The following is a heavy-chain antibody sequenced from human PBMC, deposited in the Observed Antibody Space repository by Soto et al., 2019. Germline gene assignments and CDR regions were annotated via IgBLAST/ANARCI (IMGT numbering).Heavy chain of an antibody. Sequence: GGSLRLSCAASGFTVSSNYMSWVRQAPGKGLEWVSVIYSGGSTYYADSVKGRFTISRDNSKKMLYLQMNSLRAEDTAVYYCARDTSGETVLRYFGILYYFDYWGQGTLVTVSS. CDR2: IYSGGST. CDR1: GFTVSSNY. CDR3: ARDTSGETVLRYFGILYYFDY. D-gene: IGHD3-9*01. V-gene: IGHV3-66*01. J-gene: IGHJ4*02.